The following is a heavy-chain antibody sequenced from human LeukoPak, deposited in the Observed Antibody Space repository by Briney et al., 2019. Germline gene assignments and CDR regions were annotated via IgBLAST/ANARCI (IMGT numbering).Heavy chain of an antibody. Sequence: ASVKVSCKASGYTFTSYGISWVRQAPGQGLEWMGWISAYNGNTNYAQKLQGRVTMTTGTSTSTAYMELRSLRSDDTAAYYCARDSIVPAAIPFDYWGQGTLVTVSS. CDR3: ARDSIVPAAIPFDY. D-gene: IGHD2-2*01. CDR2: ISAYNGNT. V-gene: IGHV1-18*01. J-gene: IGHJ4*02. CDR1: GYTFTSYG.